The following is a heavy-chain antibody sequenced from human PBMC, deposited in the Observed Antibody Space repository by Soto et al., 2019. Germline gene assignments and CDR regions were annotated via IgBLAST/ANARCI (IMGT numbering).Heavy chain of an antibody. CDR1: GFTFSSYD. CDR2: IGTAGDT. D-gene: IGHD4-17*01. Sequence: PGGSLRLSCAASGFTFSSYDMHWARQATGKGLEWVSAIGTAGDTYYPGSVKGRFTISRENAKNSLYLQMNSLRAGDTAVYYCARGPVYGDYGSAGALDGWGQGTLVTVSS. J-gene: IGHJ4*02. CDR3: ARGPVYGDYGSAGALDG. V-gene: IGHV3-13*01.